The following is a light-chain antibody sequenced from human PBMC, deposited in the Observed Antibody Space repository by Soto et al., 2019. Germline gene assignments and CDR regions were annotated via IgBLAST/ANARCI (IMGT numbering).Light chain of an antibody. V-gene: IGKV1-6*01. CDR3: QQYYSYPLT. J-gene: IGKJ4*01. Sequence: AIQLTQSPSSLSASVGDRVTITCRASQGIRNDLGWYQQKPGKAPKLLIYAASTLQSGVPSRFSGSGSGTDFTLTISCLQSEDFATYYCQQYYSYPLTFGGGTKVDI. CDR1: QGIRND. CDR2: AAS.